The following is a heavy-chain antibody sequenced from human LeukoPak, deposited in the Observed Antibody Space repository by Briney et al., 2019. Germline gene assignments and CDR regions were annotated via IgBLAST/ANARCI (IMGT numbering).Heavy chain of an antibody. CDR3: ARSSDCSSTSCYGRDGMDV. CDR2: ISSSGSTI. D-gene: IGHD2-2*01. J-gene: IGHJ6*02. CDR1: GFTFSDYY. V-gene: IGHV3-11*01. Sequence: GGPLRLSCAASGFTFSDYYMSWIRQAPGKGLEWVSYISSSGSTIYYADSVKGRFTISRDNAKNSLYLQMNSLRAEDTAVYYCARSSDCSSTSCYGRDGMDVWGQGTTVTVSS.